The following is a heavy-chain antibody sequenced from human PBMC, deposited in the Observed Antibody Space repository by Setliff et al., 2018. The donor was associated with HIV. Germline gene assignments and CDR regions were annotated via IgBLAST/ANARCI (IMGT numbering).Heavy chain of an antibody. Sequence: PGGSLRLSCTTSGFTLSSHWMHWVRQAPGKGLEWLSYISSSGSTIYYADSVKGRFTVSRDNAKNSLYLQMNSLRVEDTAVYYCARTSTTTGTTLNWFDPWGQGTLVTVSS. CDR1: GFTLSSHW. CDR2: ISSSGSTI. D-gene: IGHD1-1*01. V-gene: IGHV3-48*03. CDR3: ARTSTTTGTTLNWFDP. J-gene: IGHJ5*02.